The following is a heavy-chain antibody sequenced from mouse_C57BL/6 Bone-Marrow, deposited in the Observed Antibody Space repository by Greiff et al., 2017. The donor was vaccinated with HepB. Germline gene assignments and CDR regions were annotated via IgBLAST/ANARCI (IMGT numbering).Heavy chain of an antibody. D-gene: IGHD1-1*01. CDR2: IYPRSGNT. CDR1: GYTFTSYG. V-gene: IGHV1-81*01. CDR3: ARLDGSSPSWFAY. J-gene: IGHJ3*01. Sequence: LVESGAELARPGASVKLSCKASGYTFTSYGISWVKQRTGQGLEWIGEIYPRSGNTYYNEKFKGKATLTADKSSSTAYMELRSLTSEDSAVYFCARLDGSSPSWFAYWGQGTLVTVSA.